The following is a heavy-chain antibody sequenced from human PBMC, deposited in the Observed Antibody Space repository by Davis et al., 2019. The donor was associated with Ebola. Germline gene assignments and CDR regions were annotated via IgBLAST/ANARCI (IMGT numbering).Heavy chain of an antibody. V-gene: IGHV3-53*01. CDR2: IYSGGIT. CDR1: GFTFSSYS. D-gene: IGHD6-13*01. J-gene: IGHJ2*01. Sequence: PGGSLRLSCAASGFTFSSYSMNWVRQAPGQGLEWVSIIYSGGITFYTDSVMGRFTISRDKSKSTLYLQMNSLRAEDTAVYYCARVVGQQDWYFDLWGPGTLVTVSS. CDR3: ARVVGQQDWYFDL.